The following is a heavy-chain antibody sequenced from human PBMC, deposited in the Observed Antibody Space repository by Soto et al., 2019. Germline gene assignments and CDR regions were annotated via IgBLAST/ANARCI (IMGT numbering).Heavy chain of an antibody. D-gene: IGHD3-3*01. CDR1: GYTFTGYY. V-gene: IGHV1-2*02. CDR3: ARGYCDFWSGYEIVFGY. Sequence: ASVKGSCKASGYTFTGYYMHWVRQAPGQGLEWMGWINPNSGGTNYAQKFQGRVTMTRDTSISTAYMELSRLRSDDTAVYYCARGYCDFWSGYEIVFGYWCQGHPVTVSS. CDR2: INPNSGGT. J-gene: IGHJ4*02.